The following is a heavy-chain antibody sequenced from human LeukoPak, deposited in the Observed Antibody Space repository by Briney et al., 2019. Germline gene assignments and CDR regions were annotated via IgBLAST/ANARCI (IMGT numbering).Heavy chain of an antibody. Sequence: ASVKVSCKASNYTFTSYAISWVRQAPGQGLEWMGGIIPIFGTANYAQKFQGRVTITADESTSTAYMELSSLRSEDTAVYYCARVSSTREDGWFDPWGQGTLVTVSS. J-gene: IGHJ5*02. CDR2: IIPIFGTA. V-gene: IGHV1-69*13. CDR1: NYTFTSYA. CDR3: ARVSSTREDGWFDP. D-gene: IGHD2-2*01.